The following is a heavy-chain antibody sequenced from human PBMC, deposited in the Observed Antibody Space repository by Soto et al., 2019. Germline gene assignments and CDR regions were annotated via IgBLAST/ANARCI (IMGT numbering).Heavy chain of an antibody. Sequence: QVQLVQSGAEVKKPWSSVKVSCKASGGTFSSYAISWVRQAPGQGLEWMGGIIPIFGTANYAQKFQGRVTITADESTSTAYMELSSLRSEDTAVYYCARDSPPAYYYYYGMDVWGQGTTVTVSS. D-gene: IGHD2-2*01. CDR1: GGTFSSYA. J-gene: IGHJ6*02. CDR2: IIPIFGTA. V-gene: IGHV1-69*01. CDR3: ARDSPPAYYYYYGMDV.